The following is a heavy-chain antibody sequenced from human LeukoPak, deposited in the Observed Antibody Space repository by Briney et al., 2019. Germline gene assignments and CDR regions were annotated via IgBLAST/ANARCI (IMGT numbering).Heavy chain of an antibody. J-gene: IGHJ4*02. D-gene: IGHD3-10*01. CDR1: GFTFSSYA. CDR2: IYYTGSA. CDR3: ARHGGYGSGIDPLDY. V-gene: IGHV4-59*08. Sequence: PGGSLRLSCAASGFTFSSYAMSWVRQAPGKGLEWIAHIYYTGSANYNPSLKSRGTMSVDTFKNQFSLKLTSVTAADTAVYYCARHGGYGSGIDPLDYWGQGTLVIVSS.